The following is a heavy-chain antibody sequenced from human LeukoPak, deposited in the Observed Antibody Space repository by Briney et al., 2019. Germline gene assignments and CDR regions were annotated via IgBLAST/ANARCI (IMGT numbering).Heavy chain of an antibody. V-gene: IGHV4-31*03. CDR2: IYYSGST. CDR3: ARVVAAAGRGGLKGKNWFDP. CDR1: GGSISSGGYN. Sequence: SETLSLTCTVSGGSISSGGYNWSWIRQHPGKGLEWIGYIYYSGSTYYNPSLKSRVTISVDTSKNQFSLKLSSVTAADTAVYYCARVVAAAGRGGLKGKNWFDPWGQGTLVTVSS. J-gene: IGHJ5*02. D-gene: IGHD6-13*01.